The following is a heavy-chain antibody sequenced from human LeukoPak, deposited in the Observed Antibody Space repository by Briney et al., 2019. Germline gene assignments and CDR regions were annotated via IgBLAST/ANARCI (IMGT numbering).Heavy chain of an antibody. CDR3: ARSPSGYCSSTSCYRGHMWGAFDI. J-gene: IGHJ3*02. V-gene: IGHV3-7*01. CDR1: GFTFSNFW. CDR2: VRQDGSVK. D-gene: IGHD2-2*02. Sequence: PGGSLRLSCTASGFTFSNFWMSWVRQAPGKGLEWVANVRQDGSVKYYVDSVKGRFTISRDNAKNSLYLQMNSLRAEDTAVYYCARSPSGYCSSTSCYRGHMWGAFDIWGQGTMVTVSS.